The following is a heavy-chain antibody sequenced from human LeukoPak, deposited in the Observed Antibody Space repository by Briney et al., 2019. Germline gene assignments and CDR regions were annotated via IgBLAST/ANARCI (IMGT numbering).Heavy chain of an antibody. CDR1: GGSISNYY. CDR3: ARLIATTGDLNFDY. CDR2: IYYSGST. J-gene: IGHJ4*02. D-gene: IGHD6-13*01. Sequence: PSETLSLTCTVSGGSISNYYCSWIRLLPGKGLEWMGYIYYSGSTNYNPSLKRRVTISVDTSKSQFSLKLSSVTAADTAVYYCARLIATTGDLNFDYWGQGALVTVSS. V-gene: IGHV4-59*08.